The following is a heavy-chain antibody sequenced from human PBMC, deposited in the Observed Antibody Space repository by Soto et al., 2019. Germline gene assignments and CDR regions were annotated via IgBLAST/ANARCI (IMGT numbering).Heavy chain of an antibody. Sequence: SETLSLTCAVYGGSFSSYYWSWIRQPPGKGLEWIGYIYYSGSTNYNPSLKSRVTISVDTSKNQFSLKLSSVTAADTAVYYCARGRGYCSSTSCYFFDYWGQGTLVTVSS. CDR1: GGSFSSYY. J-gene: IGHJ4*02. CDR2: IYYSGST. V-gene: IGHV4-59*01. D-gene: IGHD2-2*01. CDR3: ARGRGYCSSTSCYFFDY.